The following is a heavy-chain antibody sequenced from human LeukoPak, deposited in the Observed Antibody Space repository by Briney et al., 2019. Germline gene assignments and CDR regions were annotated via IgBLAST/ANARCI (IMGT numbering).Heavy chain of an antibody. Sequence: PGGSLRLSCAASGFTFSSYAMSWIRQPPGKGLEWIGEINHSGSTNYNPSLKSRVTISVDTSKNQFSLKLSSVTAADTAVYYCARGLSGYYTNYGMDVWGQGTTVTVSS. CDR2: INHSGST. J-gene: IGHJ6*02. V-gene: IGHV4-34*01. D-gene: IGHD3-9*01. CDR3: ARGLSGYYTNYGMDV. CDR1: GFTFSSYA.